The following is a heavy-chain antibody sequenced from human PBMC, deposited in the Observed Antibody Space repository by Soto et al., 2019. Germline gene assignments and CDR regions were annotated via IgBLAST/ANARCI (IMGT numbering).Heavy chain of an antibody. CDR3: ARDRPTDYGGNSGGSDY. J-gene: IGHJ4*02. CDR1: GFTFSSYG. CDR2: IWYDGSNK. Sequence: QVQLVESGGGVVQPGRSLRLSCAASGFTFSSYGMHWVRQAPGKGLEWVAVIWYDGSNKYYADSVKGRFTISRDNSKNTRYLQMNSLSAEDTAVYYCARDRPTDYGGNSGGSDYWGQGTLVTVSS. D-gene: IGHD4-17*01. V-gene: IGHV3-33*01.